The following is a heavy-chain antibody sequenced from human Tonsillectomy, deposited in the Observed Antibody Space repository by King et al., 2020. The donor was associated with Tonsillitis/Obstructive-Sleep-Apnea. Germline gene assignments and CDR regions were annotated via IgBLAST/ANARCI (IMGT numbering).Heavy chain of an antibody. CDR2: ITTSSSTI. V-gene: IGHV3-48*02. Sequence: VQLVESGGGLVQPGGSLRLSCAASGFTFSSYSMNWVRQAPGRGLEWVSYITTSSSTIYYADSVKGRFTISRDNAKNSLYLRMNSLRDEDTAVYYCARDTAGMVVVPASFDYWGQGTLVTVFS. J-gene: IGHJ4*02. CDR1: GFTFSSYS. CDR3: ARDTAGMVVVPASFDY. D-gene: IGHD2-2*01.